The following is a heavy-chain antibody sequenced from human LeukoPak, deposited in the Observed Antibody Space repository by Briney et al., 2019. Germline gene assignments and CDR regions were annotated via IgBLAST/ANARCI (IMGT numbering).Heavy chain of an antibody. V-gene: IGHV3-66*01. CDR3: ARERVPGGSGSYYRGWFDP. Sequence: GGSLRLSCAASGFTVSSNYMSWVRQAPGKGLEWVSVIHSGGDTYYADSVKGRFTISRDNSKNTLYLQMNSLRAEDTAVYYCARERVPGGSGSYYRGWFDPWGQGTLVTVSS. CDR2: IHSGGDT. J-gene: IGHJ5*02. CDR1: GFTVSSNY. D-gene: IGHD3-10*01.